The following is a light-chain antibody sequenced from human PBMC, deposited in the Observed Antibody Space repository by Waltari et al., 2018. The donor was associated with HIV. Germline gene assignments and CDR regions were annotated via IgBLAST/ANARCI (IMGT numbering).Light chain of an antibody. V-gene: IGLV2-11*01. CDR3: CSYAGSWV. J-gene: IGLJ3*02. CDR1: NSYVAGSNY. Sequence: QSALTQPRSVSGSPGQSVTISCTGTNSYVAGSNYVSWYQQHPGKAPKLMIYDVSKRPSGVPDRFSGSKSGNTASLTISGLQADDEADYYCCSYAGSWVFGGGTKLTVL. CDR2: DVS.